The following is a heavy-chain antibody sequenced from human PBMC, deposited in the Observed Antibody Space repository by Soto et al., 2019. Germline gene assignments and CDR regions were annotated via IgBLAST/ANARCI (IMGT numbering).Heavy chain of an antibody. V-gene: IGHV1-8*01. D-gene: IGHD2-2*01. Sequence: QVQLVQSGAEVKKPGASVKVSCKASGYTFTSYDINWVRQATGQGLEWMGWMNPNSGNTGYAQKFQSRVTMTRNTSLSTGYMELGSVRSEDTAVYYWWVVVPGAARNWFDPWGQGTVVTVSS. CDR1: GYTFTSYD. CDR3: WVVVPGAARNWFDP. CDR2: MNPNSGNT. J-gene: IGHJ5*02.